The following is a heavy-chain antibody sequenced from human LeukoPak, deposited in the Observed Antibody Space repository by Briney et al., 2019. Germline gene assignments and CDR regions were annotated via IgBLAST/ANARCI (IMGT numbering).Heavy chain of an antibody. J-gene: IGHJ5*02. CDR3: ARLTVTRPPSWFDP. V-gene: IGHV4-39*01. D-gene: IGHD4-17*01. CDR1: GGSISSSSYY. Sequence: PSETLSLTCTVSGGSISSSSYYWGWIRQPPGKGLEWIGSIYYSGSTYYNPSLKSRVTISVDTSKNQFSLKLSSVTAADTAVYYCARLTVTRPPSWFDPWGQGTLVTVSS. CDR2: IYYSGST.